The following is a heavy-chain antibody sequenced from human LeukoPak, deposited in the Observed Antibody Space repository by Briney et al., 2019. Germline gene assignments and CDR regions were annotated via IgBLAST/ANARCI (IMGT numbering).Heavy chain of an antibody. V-gene: IGHV1-18*01. Sequence: ASVKLSCKASGSTFTSYGICWVRQAPGQGPERMGWISAYNGNTNYAQELQGRVTMTTDTSTSTAYMELRSLRSDDTGVYYCARMAEGDYYDSSGYHHPTYYFDYWGEGALVTVSS. CDR3: ARMAEGDYYDSSGYHHPTYYFDY. CDR1: GSTFTSYG. J-gene: IGHJ4*02. CDR2: ISAYNGNT. D-gene: IGHD3-22*01.